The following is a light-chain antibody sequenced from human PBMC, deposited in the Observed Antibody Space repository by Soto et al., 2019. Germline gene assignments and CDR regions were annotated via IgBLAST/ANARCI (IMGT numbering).Light chain of an antibody. CDR1: QSVGTY. J-gene: IGKJ1*01. Sequence: EIVMTQSPATLSVSPGERATLSCRASQSVGTYLAWYQQKPGQAPRLLIYGASTRAAGISPRFSGGGRGTEFTLAISSLQSEDFAVYYCQQYNDWPRKFGQGTKVGI. CDR2: GAS. CDR3: QQYNDWPRK. V-gene: IGKV3-15*01.